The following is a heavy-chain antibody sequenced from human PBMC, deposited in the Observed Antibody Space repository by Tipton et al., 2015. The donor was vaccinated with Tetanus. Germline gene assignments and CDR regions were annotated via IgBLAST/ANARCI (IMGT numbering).Heavy chain of an antibody. CDR1: GGSISSNVYY. D-gene: IGHD6-6*01. V-gene: IGHV4-39*07. J-gene: IGHJ4*02. CDR3: ARDRYTSSSYDEDF. CDR2: IFYSGSI. Sequence: TLSLTCTVSGGSISSNVYYWAWIRQPPGKGPQWIGNIFYSGSINYNPSLKSRLTISADTSKNQFSLKLTSVTAADTAVYYCARDRYTSSSYDEDFWGQGTLVTVSS.